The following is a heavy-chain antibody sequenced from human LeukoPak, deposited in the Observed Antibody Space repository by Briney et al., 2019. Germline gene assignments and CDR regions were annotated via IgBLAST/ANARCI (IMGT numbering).Heavy chain of an antibody. D-gene: IGHD1-7*01. CDR2: INSDGSST. CDR3: ARGSSWKYVPGYYGMDV. V-gene: IGHV3-74*01. CDR1: GFTFSSYW. J-gene: IGHJ6*02. Sequence: GGSLRLSCAASGFTFSSYWMHWVRQAPGKGMVWVSRINSDGSSTSYADSVKGRFTISRDNAKNTLYLQMNSLRAEDTAVYYCARGSSWKYVPGYYGMDVWGQGTTVTVSS.